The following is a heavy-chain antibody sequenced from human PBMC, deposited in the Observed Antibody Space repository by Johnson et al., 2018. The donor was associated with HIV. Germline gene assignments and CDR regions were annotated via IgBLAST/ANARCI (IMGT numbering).Heavy chain of an antibody. CDR3: AKGEELQADYDAFDI. CDR2: ISYDGRNK. CDR1: GFIFSGFG. V-gene: IGHV3-30*18. Sequence: QVQLVESGGGVVRPGGSLRLSCAASGFIFSGFGLHWVRQAPGKGLEWVASISYDGRNKYYADSVKGRFTISRDNSKNTLYLQMNSLRAEDTAVYYCAKGEELQADYDAFDIWGQGTMVTVSS. D-gene: IGHD1-26*01. J-gene: IGHJ3*02.